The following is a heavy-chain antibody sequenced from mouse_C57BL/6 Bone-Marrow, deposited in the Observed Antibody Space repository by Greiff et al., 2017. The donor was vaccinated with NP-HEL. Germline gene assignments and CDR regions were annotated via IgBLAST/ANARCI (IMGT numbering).Heavy chain of an antibody. CDR3: VRGDYGNYGGYYAMDY. CDR1: GFTFNTYA. Sequence: EVQGVESGGGLVQPKGSLKLSCAASGFTFNTYAMHWVRQAPGQGLEWVARIRSKSSNYATYYADSVKDRFTISRDDSQSMLYLQMNNLKTEDTAMYYCVRGDYGNYGGYYAMDYWGQGTSVTVSS. J-gene: IGHJ4*01. V-gene: IGHV10-3*01. D-gene: IGHD2-1*01. CDR2: IRSKSSNYAT.